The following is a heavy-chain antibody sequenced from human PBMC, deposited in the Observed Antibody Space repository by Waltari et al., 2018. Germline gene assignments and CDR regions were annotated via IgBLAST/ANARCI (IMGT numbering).Heavy chain of an antibody. J-gene: IGHJ5*02. V-gene: IGHV4-34*01. D-gene: IGHD2-2*01. CDR1: GGSFSGYY. CDR2: INHSGST. CDR3: ARVLTTDIVVVPAAKGGWFDP. Sequence: QVQLQQWGAGLLKPSETLSLTCAVYGGSFSGYYWSWIRQPPGKGLVWNGAINHSGSTNYNPSLKSRVTISVDTSKNQFSLKLSSVTAADTAVYYCARVLTTDIVVVPAAKGGWFDPWGQGTLVTVSS.